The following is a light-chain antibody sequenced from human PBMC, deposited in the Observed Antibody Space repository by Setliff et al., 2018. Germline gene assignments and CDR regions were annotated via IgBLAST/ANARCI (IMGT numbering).Light chain of an antibody. Sequence: QSVLTPPPSASGTPGQRVTIFCSGSSSNIGNNNVYWYQQVPGTAPKPLIYRNDQRPSGVPDRFSGSKSGTSASLAISGLRSEDEVDYFCGSYTNTFGYVFGSGTRVTVL. CDR3: GSYTNTFGYV. V-gene: IGLV1-47*01. CDR2: RND. J-gene: IGLJ1*01. CDR1: SSNIGNNN.